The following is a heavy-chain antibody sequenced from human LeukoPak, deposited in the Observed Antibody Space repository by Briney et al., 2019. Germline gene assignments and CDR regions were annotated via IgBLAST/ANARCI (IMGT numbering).Heavy chain of an antibody. Sequence: ASVKVSCKASGYTFISYDINWVRQATGQGLEWMGWMSPNSGNTGYAQKFQGRITMTKSTSISTAYMELSDLESEDTAVYYCARTPPDYGIDYWGQGTLATVSS. CDR1: GYTFISYD. CDR3: ARTPPDYGIDY. CDR2: MSPNSGNT. J-gene: IGHJ4*02. V-gene: IGHV1-8*01. D-gene: IGHD4-17*01.